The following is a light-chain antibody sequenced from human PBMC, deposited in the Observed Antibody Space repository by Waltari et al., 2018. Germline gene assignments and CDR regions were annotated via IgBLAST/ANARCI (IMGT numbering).Light chain of an antibody. CDR3: HHYYIPPLT. Sequence: DIVLTQSPDSLAVSLGERATTNCQSSQSLLSSFNSKTYIAWYQQQPGQPPKLLVNWASARGSGVPERFSGSGSETDFTLTISSLQAEDVAVYYCHHYYIPPLTFGQGTRLEIK. CDR1: QSLLSSFNSKTY. J-gene: IGKJ5*01. CDR2: WAS. V-gene: IGKV4-1*01.